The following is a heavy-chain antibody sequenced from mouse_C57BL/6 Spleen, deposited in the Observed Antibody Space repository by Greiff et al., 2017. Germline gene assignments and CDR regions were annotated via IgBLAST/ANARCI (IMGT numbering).Heavy chain of an antibody. V-gene: IGHV5-6*01. D-gene: IGHD4-1*01. CDR1: GFTFSSYG. J-gene: IGHJ2*01. CDR2: ISSGGSYT. CDR3: ARHSNSHFDY. Sequence: EVKLMESGGDLVKPGGSLKLSCAASGFTFSSYGMSWVRQTPDKRLEWVATISSGGSYTYYPDSVKGRFTISRDNAKNTLYLQMSILKSDDTAMXYCARHSNSHFDYWGKRTTLTVSS.